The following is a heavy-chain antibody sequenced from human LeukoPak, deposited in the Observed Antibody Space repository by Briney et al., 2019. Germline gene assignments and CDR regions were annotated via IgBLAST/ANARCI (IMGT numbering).Heavy chain of an antibody. CDR3: VRHSDGTMLSL. Sequence: PSETLSLTCTVSGGSFIRSPYYWVWIRQPPGKGLEWIGTIHYSGITYYSPSLRSRVTISLDTSKSQLSLNLNSVTAADTAVYYCVRHSDGTMLSLWGQGTLVTVSS. CDR1: GGSFIRSPYY. V-gene: IGHV4-39*01. CDR2: IHYSGIT. D-gene: IGHD1-7*01. J-gene: IGHJ4*02.